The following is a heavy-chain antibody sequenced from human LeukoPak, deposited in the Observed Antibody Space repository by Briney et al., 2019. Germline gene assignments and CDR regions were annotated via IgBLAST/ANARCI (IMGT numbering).Heavy chain of an antibody. Sequence: PGGSLRLSCAASGFTFSSYSMNWVRQAPGKGLEWVSYISSSSSSIYYADSVKGRFTISRDNDKNSLYLQMNSLRDEDTAVYFCAREKRGYDILTAYYTYNGLDVWGQGTTVTVSS. CDR1: GFTFSSYS. V-gene: IGHV3-48*02. CDR2: ISSSSSSI. J-gene: IGHJ6*02. D-gene: IGHD3-9*01. CDR3: AREKRGYDILTAYYTYNGLDV.